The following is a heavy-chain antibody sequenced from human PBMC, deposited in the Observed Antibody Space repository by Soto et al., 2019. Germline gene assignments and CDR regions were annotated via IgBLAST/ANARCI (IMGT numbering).Heavy chain of an antibody. CDR2: ISAYNGNT. CDR1: GYTFTNFG. Sequence: QVQLVQSGDEVKKPGDSVKVSCKASGYTFTNFGISCVRQAPGQGLEWMGWISAYNGNTNYAQNFQGRVTMTTDTATSTADIDLSSLSSDDTAVYYCARGGNPIDYCGQGALVTVSS. V-gene: IGHV1-18*01. CDR3: ARGGNPIDY. J-gene: IGHJ4*02. D-gene: IGHD3-16*01.